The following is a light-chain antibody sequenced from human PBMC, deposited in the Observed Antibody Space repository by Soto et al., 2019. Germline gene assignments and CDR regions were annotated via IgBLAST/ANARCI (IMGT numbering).Light chain of an antibody. Sequence: EVVLTQSPATLSLSPGESATLSCRASENVSRFLAWYQQKPGHPPRLLIYDASNRATGIPARFSGSGSGTDFTLTISSLEPEDFAVYYCQQYSSWLWTFGQGTKVEIK. CDR2: DAS. CDR1: ENVSRF. V-gene: IGKV3-11*01. CDR3: QQYSSWLWT. J-gene: IGKJ1*01.